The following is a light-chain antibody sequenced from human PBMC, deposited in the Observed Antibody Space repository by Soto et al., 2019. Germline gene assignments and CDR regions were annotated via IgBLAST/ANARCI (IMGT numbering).Light chain of an antibody. V-gene: IGKV3-15*01. CDR2: GAS. J-gene: IGKJ2*01. CDR3: HQYNSWPPGT. CDR1: QSVSSN. Sequence: EIVMTQSTATLSVSPGERATLSCRASQSVSSNLAWYQQKPGQAPRLLIYGASTRATGIPARFSGSGSGTEFTLTISSLQSEDFALYYCHQYNSWPPGTFGQGTKVDIK.